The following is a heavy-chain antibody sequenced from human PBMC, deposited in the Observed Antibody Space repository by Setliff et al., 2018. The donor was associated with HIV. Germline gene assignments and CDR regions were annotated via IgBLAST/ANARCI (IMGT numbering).Heavy chain of an antibody. CDR2: IFTTGNT. D-gene: IGHD1-26*01. J-gene: IGHJ4*02. CDR1: GGSINSGYYY. CDR3: ASVGSYRPLATDY. Sequence: SETLSLTCTVSGGSINSGYYYWSWIRQPAGKGLEWIGHIFTTGNTNYNPSLKGRVTISVDTSKNLFSLKLSSVTAADTAVYYCASVGSYRPLATDYWGQGTLVTVSS. V-gene: IGHV4-61*09.